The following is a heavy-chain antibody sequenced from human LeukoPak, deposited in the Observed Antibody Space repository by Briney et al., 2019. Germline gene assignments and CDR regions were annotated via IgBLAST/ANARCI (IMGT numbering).Heavy chain of an antibody. Sequence: SETLSLTCTVSGGSISSYYWSWLRQPPGKGREWIGYIYYSGRTNYNPSLKRRVTISVDTSKNQFSLKLSSVTAADTAVYYCARDSLAGNVDYWGQGTLVTVSS. CDR2: IYYSGRT. CDR3: ARDSLAGNVDY. CDR1: GGSISSYY. J-gene: IGHJ4*02. V-gene: IGHV4-59*01. D-gene: IGHD1-14*01.